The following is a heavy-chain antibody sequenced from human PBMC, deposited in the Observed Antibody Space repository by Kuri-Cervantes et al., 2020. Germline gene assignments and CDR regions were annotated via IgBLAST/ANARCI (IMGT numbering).Heavy chain of an antibody. CDR2: INYSGST. J-gene: IGHJ4*02. CDR1: GGSISSSNYY. CDR3: AHTGVGPFDY. V-gene: IGHV4-39*01. D-gene: IGHD1-26*01. Sequence: GSLRLSCTVSGGSISSSNYYWGWIRQPPGKGLEWIGGINYSGSTYYNPSLKSRVTISVDTSKNQFSLKLSSVTAADTAVYYCAHTGVGPFDYWGQGTLVTVSS.